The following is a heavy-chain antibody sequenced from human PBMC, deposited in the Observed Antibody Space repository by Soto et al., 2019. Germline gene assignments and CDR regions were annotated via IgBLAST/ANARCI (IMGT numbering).Heavy chain of an antibody. J-gene: IGHJ6*02. V-gene: IGHV3-43*01. D-gene: IGHD3-16*01. CDR1: GFTFDDYT. CDR2: ISWDGGST. CDR3: AKGMITPGGMDV. Sequence: PGGSLRLSCAASGFTFDDYTMHWVRQAPGKGLEWVSLISWDGGSTYYADSVKGRFTISRDNSKNSLYLQMNSLRTEDTALYYCAKGMITPGGMDVWGQGTTVTVSS.